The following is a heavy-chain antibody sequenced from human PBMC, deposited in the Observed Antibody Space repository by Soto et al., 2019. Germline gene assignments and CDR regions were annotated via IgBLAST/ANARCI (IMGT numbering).Heavy chain of an antibody. CDR1: GGSTRSDGYY. V-gene: IGHV4-31*03. CDR2: MNYRGIT. D-gene: IGHD3-10*01. CDR3: ARDGLSGGDAFDI. Sequence: QVQLQESGPGLLKPSQTLSLTCTVSGGSTRSDGYYWSWIRQRPGKGLEWIGYMNYRGITYYNPSLKSRLTISEDTSKNHFSLNLNSVTAADTAVYYCARDGLSGGDAFDIWGQGTMVVVSS. J-gene: IGHJ3*02.